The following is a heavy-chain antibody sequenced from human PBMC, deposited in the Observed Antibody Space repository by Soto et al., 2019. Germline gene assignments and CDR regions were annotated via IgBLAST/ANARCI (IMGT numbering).Heavy chain of an antibody. CDR2: ISGSCGST. CDR3: AKDATPVTMDADY. Sequence: EVQLLESGGGLVQPGGSLRLSCAASRFTFSSYAMNWVRQAPGNGLEWVSTISGSCGSTYYADSVKGRFTISRANSKNTLYLQMNSLRAEDTAVYYCAKDATPVTMDADYWGQGTLVTVSS. D-gene: IGHD4-4*01. V-gene: IGHV3-23*01. CDR1: RFTFSSYA. J-gene: IGHJ4*02.